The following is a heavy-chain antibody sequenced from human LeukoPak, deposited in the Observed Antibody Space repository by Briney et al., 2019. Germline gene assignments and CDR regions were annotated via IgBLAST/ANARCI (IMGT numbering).Heavy chain of an antibody. CDR3: ARTLCSTSCYAAGY. Sequence: SETLSLTCTVSGGSISSYYWSWIRQPPGKGLEWIGYIYYSGSTNYNPSLKSRVTISVDTSKNQFSLKLSSVTAADTAVYYCARTLCSTSCYAAGYWGQGTLVTVSS. CDR1: GGSISSYY. J-gene: IGHJ4*02. D-gene: IGHD2-2*01. V-gene: IGHV4-59*01. CDR2: IYYSGST.